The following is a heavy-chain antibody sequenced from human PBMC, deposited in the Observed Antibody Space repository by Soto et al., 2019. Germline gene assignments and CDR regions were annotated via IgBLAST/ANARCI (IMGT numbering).Heavy chain of an antibody. CDR2: IKSKTDGGTT. Sequence: GGSLRLSCAASGFTFSNAWMNWVRQAPGKGLEWVGRIKSKTDGGTTDYAAPVKGRFTISRDDSKNTLYLQMNSLKTEDTAVYYCTTDFSSGIVVVTAIDFDYWGQGTLVTVSS. CDR3: TTDFSSGIVVVTAIDFDY. CDR1: GFTFSNAW. D-gene: IGHD2-21*02. V-gene: IGHV3-15*07. J-gene: IGHJ4*02.